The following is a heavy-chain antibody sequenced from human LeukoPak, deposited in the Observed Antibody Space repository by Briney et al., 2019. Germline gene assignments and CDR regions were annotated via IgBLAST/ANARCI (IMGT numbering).Heavy chain of an antibody. D-gene: IGHD3-22*01. CDR1: GGSFSGYY. J-gene: IGHJ3*02. Sequence: SETLSLTCAVYGGSFSGYYWNWIRQPPNKGLEWIGEINHSGSTNYNPSLKSRVTISVDTSKNQFSLKLSSVTAADTAVYYCARDQYYYDSSGDAFDIWGQGTMVTVSS. CDR3: ARDQYYYDSSGDAFDI. V-gene: IGHV4-34*01. CDR2: INHSGST.